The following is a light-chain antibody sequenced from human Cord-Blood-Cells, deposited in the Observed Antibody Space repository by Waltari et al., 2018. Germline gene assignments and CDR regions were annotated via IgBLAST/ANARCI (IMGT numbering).Light chain of an antibody. V-gene: IGKV1-5*01. Sequence: DLQMTQPPSTLSASVGARVTITCRASQSISSWLAWYQQKPGKAPKLLIYDASSLESGVSSRFSGSGSGTEFTLTISSLQPDDFATYYCQQYNSYSYTFGQGTKLEIK. J-gene: IGKJ2*01. CDR1: QSISSW. CDR2: DAS. CDR3: QQYNSYSYT.